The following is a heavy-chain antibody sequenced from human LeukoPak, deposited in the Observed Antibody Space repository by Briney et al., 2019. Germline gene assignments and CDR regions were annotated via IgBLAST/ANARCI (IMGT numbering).Heavy chain of an antibody. V-gene: IGHV4-61*02. CDR2: IYTSGST. CDR3: AREVDTAMTKFDY. J-gene: IGHJ4*02. D-gene: IGHD5-18*01. CDR1: GGSISSGSYY. Sequence: SETLSLTCTVSGGSISSGSYYWSWIRQPAGKGLEWIGRIYTSGSTNYNPSLKSRVTISVDTSKNQFSLKLSSVTAADTAVYYCAREVDTAMTKFDYWGQGTLVTVSS.